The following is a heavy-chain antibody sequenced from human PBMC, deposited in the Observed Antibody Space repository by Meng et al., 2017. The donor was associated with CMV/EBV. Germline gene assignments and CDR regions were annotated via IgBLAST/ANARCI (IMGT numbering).Heavy chain of an antibody. CDR2: IYWDDDK. V-gene: IGHV2-5*02. CDR1: GVYLSTSGVV. J-gene: IGHJ5*02. CDR3: AHRGRIAAAGTDWFDP. Sequence: IIVNVHGPARAKPTHTLTQTITCSGVYLSTSGVVVGWIRRPPGKALEWLALIYWDDDKRYSPSLKSRLTITKDTSKNQVVLTMTNMDPVDTATYYCAHRGRIAAAGTDWFDPWGQGTLVTVSS. D-gene: IGHD6-13*01.